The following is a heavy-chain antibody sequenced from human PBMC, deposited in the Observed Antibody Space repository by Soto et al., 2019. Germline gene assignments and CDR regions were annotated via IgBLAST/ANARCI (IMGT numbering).Heavy chain of an antibody. Sequence: SVKVSCKASGGTFSSYTISWVRQAPGQGLEWMGRIIPILGIANYAQKFQGRVTITADKSTSTAYMELSSLRSEDTAVYYCARVIGNDILTGSFDYWGQGTLVTVSS. CDR2: IIPILGIA. D-gene: IGHD3-9*01. CDR1: GGTFSSYT. V-gene: IGHV1-69*02. CDR3: ARVIGNDILTGSFDY. J-gene: IGHJ4*02.